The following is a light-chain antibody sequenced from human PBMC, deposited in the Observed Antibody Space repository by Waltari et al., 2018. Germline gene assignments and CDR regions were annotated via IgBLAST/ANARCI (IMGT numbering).Light chain of an antibody. J-gene: IGLJ1*01. CDR1: SSTIGRTP. CDR2: KSF. CDR3: AVWDDSLNGHI. V-gene: IGLV1-44*01. Sequence: QSILTQPPPASGPPGQRVTSSCSGNSSTIGRTPVNWYQHLPGTAPNLLIYKSFQRHSGVPDRFSGAKSGTSASLAISGLQSEDEADYYCAVWDDSLNGHIFGTGTKVTVL.